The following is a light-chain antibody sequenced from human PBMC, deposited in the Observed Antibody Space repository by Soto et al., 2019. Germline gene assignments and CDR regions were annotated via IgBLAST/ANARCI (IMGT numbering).Light chain of an antibody. J-gene: IGLJ2*01. CDR1: SSDVGGYNY. Sequence: QSAPTQAASVSGSPGQSITISCTGTSSDVGGYNYVSWYQQHPGKVPKVMIYEVSNRPSGVSNRFSGSKSGNTASLTISGLQAEDEADYYCSTYTSSNSYIFGGGTKLTVL. CDR3: STYTSSNSYI. CDR2: EVS. V-gene: IGLV2-14*01.